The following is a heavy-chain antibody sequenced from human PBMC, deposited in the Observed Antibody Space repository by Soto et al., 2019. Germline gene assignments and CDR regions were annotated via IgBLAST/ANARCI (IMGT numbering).Heavy chain of an antibody. CDR2: IYYSGST. J-gene: IGHJ4*02. D-gene: IGHD6-6*01. CDR3: ARAGTRSSSSFDY. Sequence: SETLSLTCSVSGGSIGSYYWSWIRQPPGKGLEWIGYIYYSGSTNYNPSLKSRVTISVDTSKNQFSLKLSSVTAADTAVYYCARAGTRSSSSFDYWGQGTLVTVSS. V-gene: IGHV4-59*01. CDR1: GGSIGSYY.